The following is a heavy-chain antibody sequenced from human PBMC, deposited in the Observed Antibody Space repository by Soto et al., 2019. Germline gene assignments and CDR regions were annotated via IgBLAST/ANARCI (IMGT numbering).Heavy chain of an antibody. CDR2: ISTSGDTK. Sequence: GGSLRLSCAPSGFTLSDYYMSWIRQAPGKGLELVSSISTSGDTKYYAASVKGRFTISRDNAKKSLYLQMNTLRAEDTAMYYCARERSEVWGVFGHWGQGTLVTVCS. D-gene: IGHD7-27*01. CDR3: ARERSEVWGVFGH. CDR1: GFTLSDYY. J-gene: IGHJ4*02. V-gene: IGHV3-11*01.